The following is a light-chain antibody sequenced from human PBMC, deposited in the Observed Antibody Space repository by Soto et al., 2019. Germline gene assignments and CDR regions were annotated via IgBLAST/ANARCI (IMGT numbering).Light chain of an antibody. CDR1: SSDVGGYDY. CDR3: SSYAGINTLI. J-gene: IGLJ2*01. V-gene: IGLV2-8*01. Sequence: QSALTQPPSASGSPGQSVTIPCTGTSSDVGGYDYVSWYQQYPGKAPKLMIYDVSKRPSGVPDRFSGSKSGNTASLTVSGLQAEDEADYYCSSYAGINTLIFGGGTQLTVL. CDR2: DVS.